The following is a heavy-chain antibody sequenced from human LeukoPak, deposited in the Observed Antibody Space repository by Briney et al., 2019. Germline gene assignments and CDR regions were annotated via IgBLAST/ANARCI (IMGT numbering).Heavy chain of an antibody. D-gene: IGHD3-9*01. J-gene: IGHJ5*02. Sequence: SQTLSLTCAVSGGSISSGGYSWSWIRQPPGKGLEWIGYIYHSGSTYYNPSLKSRVTISVDTSKNQFSLKLSSVTAADTAVYYCARDSIHYDILTGYYSSNWFEPWGQGTLVSVSS. V-gene: IGHV4-30-2*01. CDR2: IYHSGST. CDR1: GGSISSGGYS. CDR3: ARDSIHYDILTGYYSSNWFEP.